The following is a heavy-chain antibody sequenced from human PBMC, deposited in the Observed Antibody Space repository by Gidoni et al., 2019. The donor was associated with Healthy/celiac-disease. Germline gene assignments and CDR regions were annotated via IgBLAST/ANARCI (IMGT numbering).Heavy chain of an antibody. V-gene: IGHV3-30*18. CDR2: ISYDGSNK. CDR3: AKGSTIFGVVILGGPDY. CDR1: GFTFSSYG. Sequence: QVQLVESGGGVVQPGRSLRLSCAASGFTFSSYGMHWVRQAPGKGLEWVAVISYDGSNKYYADSVKGRFTISRDNSKNTLYLQMNSLRAEDTAVYYCAKGSTIFGVVILGGPDYWGQGTLVTVSS. D-gene: IGHD3-3*01. J-gene: IGHJ4*02.